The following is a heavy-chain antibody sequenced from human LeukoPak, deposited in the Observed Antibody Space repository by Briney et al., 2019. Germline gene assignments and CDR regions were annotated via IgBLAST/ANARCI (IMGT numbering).Heavy chain of an antibody. V-gene: IGHV3-7*01. Sequence: PGGSLRLSCAASGFDFGDYWMSWVRQAPGEGLEWVANINQDGSQKYYVDSVKGRFTISRDNAKNSLYLQMNSLRAEDTAVYYCARDRYYGSGSYYQGAYWGQGTLVTVSS. J-gene: IGHJ4*02. D-gene: IGHD3-10*01. CDR2: INQDGSQK. CDR1: GFDFGDYW. CDR3: ARDRYYGSGSYYQGAY.